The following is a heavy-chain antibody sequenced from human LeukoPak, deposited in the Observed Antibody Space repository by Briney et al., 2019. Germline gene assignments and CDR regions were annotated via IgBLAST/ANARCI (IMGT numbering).Heavy chain of an antibody. D-gene: IGHD4/OR15-4a*01. CDR3: ARRAGAYSHPYDY. J-gene: IGHJ4*02. CDR2: IYSDNT. CDR1: GSTVSSNS. V-gene: IGHV3-53*01. Sequence: GGSLRLSCTVSGSTVSSNSMGWVRQAPGKGLEWVSFIYSDNTHYSDSVKGRFTISRDNSKNTLYLQMNSLRAEDTAVYYCARRAGAYSHPYDYWGQGTLVTVSS.